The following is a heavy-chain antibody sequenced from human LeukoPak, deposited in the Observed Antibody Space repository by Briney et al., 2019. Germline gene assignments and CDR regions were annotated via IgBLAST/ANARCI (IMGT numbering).Heavy chain of an antibody. D-gene: IGHD2-21*01. CDR3: AKDPVRRSLFLCCSFAS. CDR2: VGTDGSA. J-gene: IGHJ5*01. CDR1: GFTFDKYA. V-gene: IGHV3-23*01. Sequence: GGSLRFSCAASGFTFDKYAMSWVRQAPGKGLEWVSSVGTDGSAVYADSVKGRFTVSRDNSNNMLYLQMNSLRADDTAMYYCAKDPVRRSLFLCCSFASWGQGTLVTVSS.